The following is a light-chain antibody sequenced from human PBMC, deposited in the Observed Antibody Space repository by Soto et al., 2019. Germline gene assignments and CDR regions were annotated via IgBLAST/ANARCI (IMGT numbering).Light chain of an antibody. CDR1: SSNIGSNT. J-gene: IGLJ2*01. V-gene: IGLV1-44*01. Sequence: QSVLTQPPSASGTPGQRVTISCSGGSSNIGSNTVSWYQQLPGAAPKLLIYISNERPSGVPDRFSGSKSGTSASLAISGLQSEDEAEYYCAAWDESLNGPVFGGGTKVTVL. CDR3: AAWDESLNGPV. CDR2: ISN.